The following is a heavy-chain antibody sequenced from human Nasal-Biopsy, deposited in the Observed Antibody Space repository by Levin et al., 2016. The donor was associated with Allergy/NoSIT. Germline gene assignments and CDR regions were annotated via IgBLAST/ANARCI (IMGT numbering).Heavy chain of an antibody. CDR2: IFASGST. D-gene: IGHD1-26*01. CDR3: TRGFRVGVTAPII. V-gene: IGHV4-4*07. CDR1: RGAISNYR. Sequence: SETLSLTCTVSRGAISNYRWSWIRQTAGQGLQWIGRIFASGSTDYNPSLKGRVSMSVDTSKNQFSLNLNSVTAADTAVYYCTRGFRVGVTAPIIWGQGTVVAVSS. J-gene: IGHJ3*02.